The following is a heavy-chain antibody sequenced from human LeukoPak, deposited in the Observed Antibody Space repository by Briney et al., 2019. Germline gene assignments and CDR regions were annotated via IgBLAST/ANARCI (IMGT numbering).Heavy chain of an antibody. Sequence: SETLSLTCTVSGGSVSSGSYYWSWLRQPPGRGLEWNGYIYYSGSTNYNPCVKSRVTISVDTSKNQFSLKLRSVTAAGTEEYYXXRXTVXMTTVTYDAFDIWGQGTMVTVSS. CDR3: XRXTVXMTTVTYDAFDI. CDR1: GGSVSSGSYY. V-gene: IGHV4-61*01. J-gene: IGHJ3*02. D-gene: IGHD4-17*01. CDR2: IYYSGST.